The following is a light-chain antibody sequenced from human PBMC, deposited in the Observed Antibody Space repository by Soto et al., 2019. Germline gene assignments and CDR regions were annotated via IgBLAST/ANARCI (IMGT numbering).Light chain of an antibody. CDR3: CSYAGGSTFV. V-gene: IGLV2-23*01. J-gene: IGLJ1*01. CDR1: SSDVGSYNL. Sequence: QPVLTQPASVSGSPGQSITISCTGTSSDVGSYNLVSWYQQHPGKAPKLMIYEGSKRPSGVSNRFSGSKSGNTASLTISGLQAEDEADYYCCSYAGGSTFVFGTGTKAPS. CDR2: EGS.